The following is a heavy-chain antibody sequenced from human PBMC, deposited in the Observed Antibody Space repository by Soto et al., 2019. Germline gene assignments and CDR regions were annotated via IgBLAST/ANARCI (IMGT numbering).Heavy chain of an antibody. D-gene: IGHD3-3*01. Sequence: QVQLVQSGAEVKKPGASVKVSCKASGYTFTSYDITWVRQATGQGLEWMGWMNPNSGNTGYAQKFQGRVTMTRNTPTSTASMELSSLGSEAGPVYDCEIGFRIFGGVPGWRQGTLFTVS. CDR2: MNPNSGNT. V-gene: IGHV1-8*01. CDR3: EIGFRIFGGVPG. CDR1: GYTFTSYD. J-gene: IGHJ4*02.